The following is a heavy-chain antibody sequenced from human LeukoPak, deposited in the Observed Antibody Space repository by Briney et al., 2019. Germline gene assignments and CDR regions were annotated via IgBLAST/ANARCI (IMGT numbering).Heavy chain of an antibody. CDR2: IYYSGST. J-gene: IGHJ4*02. CDR1: GGSISSYY. V-gene: IGHV4-59*01. CDR3: ARGGYDFWSGPAEAY. Sequence: PSETLSLTCTVSGGSISSYYWSWIRQPPGKGLEWIGYIYYSGSTNYNPSLKSRVTISVDTSENQFSLKLSSVTAADTAVYYCARGGYDFWSGPAEAYWGQGTLVTVSS. D-gene: IGHD3-3*01.